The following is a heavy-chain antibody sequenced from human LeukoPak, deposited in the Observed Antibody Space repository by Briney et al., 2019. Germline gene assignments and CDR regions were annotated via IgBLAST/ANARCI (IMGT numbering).Heavy chain of an antibody. V-gene: IGHV3-49*03. Sequence: GGSLRLSCTASGFTFGDYAMSWFRQAPGKGLEWVGFIRSKAYSGTTEYAASVKGRFTISRDDSKSIAYLQMNSQKTEDTAVYYCTRDGSEDYGDYHLYWGQGPLVSVSS. CDR3: TRDGSEDYGDYHLY. CDR2: IRSKAYSGTT. J-gene: IGHJ4*02. D-gene: IGHD4-17*01. CDR1: GFTFGDYA.